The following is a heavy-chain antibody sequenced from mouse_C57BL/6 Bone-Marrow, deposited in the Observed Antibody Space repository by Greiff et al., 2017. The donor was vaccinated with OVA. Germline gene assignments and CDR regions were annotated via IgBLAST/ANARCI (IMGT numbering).Heavy chain of an antibody. CDR1: GYSFTDYN. D-gene: IGHD1-1*01. Sequence: VQLKQSGPELVKPGASVKISCKASGYSFTDYNMNWVKQSNGKSLEWIGVINPNYGTTSYNQKFKGKATLTVDQSSSTAYMQLNSLTSEDSAVYYCARGRFYYGSRDWYFDVWGTGTTVTVSS. J-gene: IGHJ1*03. CDR2: INPNYGTT. V-gene: IGHV1-39*01. CDR3: ARGRFYYGSRDWYFDV.